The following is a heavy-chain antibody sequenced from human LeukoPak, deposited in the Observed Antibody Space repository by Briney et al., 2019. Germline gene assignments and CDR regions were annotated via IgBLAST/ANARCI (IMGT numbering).Heavy chain of an antibody. CDR1: GYRFTDYW. D-gene: IGHD1-7*01. CDR2: IYPGDSDT. J-gene: IGHJ6*02. V-gene: IGHV5-51*01. CDR3: ARGAAGTTPDYYYFGLDV. Sequence: GESLKISCKGSGYRFTDYWNGWVRQMPGKGLEWMGIIYPGDSDTRYSPSFQGQVTISADKSINTAPLQWSSLKASDTAMYYCARGAAGTTPDYYYFGLDVWGQGTTVRVSS.